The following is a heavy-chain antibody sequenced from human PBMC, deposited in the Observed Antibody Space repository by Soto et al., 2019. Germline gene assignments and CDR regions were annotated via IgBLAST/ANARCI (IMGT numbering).Heavy chain of an antibody. V-gene: IGHV4-30-2*01. CDR3: ATGSQGGWFDY. Sequence: SETLSLTCAVSGGSIISGGYSWSWIRQPPGKGLEWIGYIYHSGSTYYNPSLKSRVTISVDRSKNQFSLKLSSVTAADTAVYYCATGSQGGWFDYWGQGTLVTVSS. CDR1: GGSIISGGYS. D-gene: IGHD1-26*01. CDR2: IYHSGST. J-gene: IGHJ4*02.